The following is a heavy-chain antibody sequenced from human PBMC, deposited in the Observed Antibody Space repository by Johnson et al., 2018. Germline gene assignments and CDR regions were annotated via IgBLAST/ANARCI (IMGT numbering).Heavy chain of an antibody. CDR3: ARDWSQVAYYYYGMDV. V-gene: IGHV1-69*01. CDR1: GGTFTSYA. CDR2: IIPIFGTA. J-gene: IGHJ6*02. D-gene: IGHD5-12*01. Sequence: QVQLVESGAEVKKPGSSVKVSCKASGGTFTSYAFSWVRQAPGQGLEWVGGIIPIFGTADYAQRFQGRVTITADESTSTAYMELSSMRSEDTAVYYCARDWSQVAYYYYGMDVWGQGTTVTVSS.